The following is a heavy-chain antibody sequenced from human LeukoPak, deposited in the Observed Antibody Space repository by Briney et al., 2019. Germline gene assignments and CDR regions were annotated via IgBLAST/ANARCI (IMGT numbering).Heavy chain of an antibody. CDR2: INTGGSST. CDR3: ARSSHADDY. D-gene: IGHD2-15*01. V-gene: IGHV3-74*01. J-gene: IGHJ4*02. CDR1: GFTFSNYW. Sequence: GGSLTLSCAASGFTFSNYWMHWVRQVPGKGLVWVSRINTGGSSTTYADSVKGRFTISSANAKNTLYFQMNSVRAEDTAVYYCARSSHADDYWGQGTLVTVSS.